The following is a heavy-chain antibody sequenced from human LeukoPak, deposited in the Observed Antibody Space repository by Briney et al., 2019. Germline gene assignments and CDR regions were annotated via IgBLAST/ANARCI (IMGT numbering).Heavy chain of an antibody. V-gene: IGHV3-48*03. D-gene: IGHD3-10*02. CDR1: GFTFSNYE. J-gene: IGHJ6*04. CDR2: ISSSGSTI. Sequence: HSGGSLRLSCAASGFTFSNYEMNWVRQAPGKGLEWVSYISSSGSTIYYGDSVKGRFTISRDNAKNSVYLQMNSLRAEDTAVYYCAELGITMIGGVWGKGTTVTISS. CDR3: AELGITMIGGV.